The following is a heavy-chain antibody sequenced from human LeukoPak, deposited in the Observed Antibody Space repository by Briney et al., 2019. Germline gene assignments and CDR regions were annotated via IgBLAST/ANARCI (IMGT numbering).Heavy chain of an antibody. CDR2: VSTSSSTI. D-gene: IGHD5-24*01. Sequence: GGCLRLSWAAAGFTLSSYSMSWVRQAAGKGMELDSFVSTSSSTIYYADSVKGRFTISRDNAKNSLFLQMNSLRDEDTAVYYCARMAREVADYWGQGTLVTVSS. J-gene: IGHJ4*02. CDR3: ARMAREVADY. V-gene: IGHV3-48*02. CDR1: GFTLSSYS.